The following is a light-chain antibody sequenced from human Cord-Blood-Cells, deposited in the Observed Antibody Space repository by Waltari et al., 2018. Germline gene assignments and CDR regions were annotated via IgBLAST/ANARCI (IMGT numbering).Light chain of an antibody. CDR1: TSALGGYKY. J-gene: IGLJ2*01. V-gene: IGLV2-14*01. CDR2: GVS. CDR3: SSYTSRNTLVV. Sequence: QSALTQPASVSGSPGQAITNSCTGTTSALGGYKYVSWYQQQPGKAPQPMVYGVSNRPFGVSMCFSGSEAGNAAFLNISGLQAEDEADYYCSSYTSRNTLVVFGGGTKLTVL.